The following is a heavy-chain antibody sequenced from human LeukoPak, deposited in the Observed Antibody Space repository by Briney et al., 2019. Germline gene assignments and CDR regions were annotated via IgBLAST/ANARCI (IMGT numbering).Heavy chain of an antibody. CDR2: IVVGSGNT. CDR3: AAQGYGSGSYSDY. CDR1: GFTFTSSA. D-gene: IGHD3-10*01. V-gene: IGHV1-58*02. Sequence: SVKVSCKAYGFTFTSSAMQWVRQARGQRLEWIGWIVVGSGNTNYAQKFQERVTITRDMSTSTAYMELSSLRSEDTAVYYCAAQGYGSGSYSDYWGQGTLVTVSS. J-gene: IGHJ4*02.